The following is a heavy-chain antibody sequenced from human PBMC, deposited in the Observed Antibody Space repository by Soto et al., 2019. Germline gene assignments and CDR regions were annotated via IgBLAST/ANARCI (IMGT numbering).Heavy chain of an antibody. V-gene: IGHV1-69*06. CDR3: ARDRTDSGYYTNWLDP. D-gene: IGHD3-22*01. CDR1: GGTFGSDA. CDR2: IIPIFGTT. Sequence: PVKVSCKASGGTFGSDAITWVRQAPGQGLEWVGRIIPIFGTTNYAQNLQGRVTISADKYTLTSYMKLHSLTSDDKALYYCARDRTDSGYYTNWLDPWGQGTQVTVSS. J-gene: IGHJ5*02.